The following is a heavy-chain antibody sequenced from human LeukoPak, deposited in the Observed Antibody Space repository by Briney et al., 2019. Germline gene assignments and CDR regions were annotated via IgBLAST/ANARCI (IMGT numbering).Heavy chain of an antibody. CDR2: FNWNGGRT. CDR1: GFTFDDYG. J-gene: IGHJ5*02. Sequence: GGSLILSCAASGFTFDDYGMSWVRQAPGKGLEWVSGFNWNGGRTGDADSVKGRFTISSDNAKNSLYLQMNSLRAEDTALYHCARVDLGTYYYDPWGQGTLVTVSS. CDR3: ARVDLGTYYYDP. V-gene: IGHV3-20*01. D-gene: IGHD3-10*01.